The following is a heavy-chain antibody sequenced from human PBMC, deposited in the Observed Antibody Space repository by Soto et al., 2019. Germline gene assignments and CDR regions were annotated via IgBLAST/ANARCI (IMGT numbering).Heavy chain of an antibody. J-gene: IGHJ5*02. V-gene: IGHV3-30-3*01. Sequence: PGGSLRLSCTASGFNFSNHAMSWVRQAPGKGLEWVAVISYDGSNKYYADSVKGRFTISRDNSKNTLYLQMNSLRAEDTAVYYCARDEYYDILTGYFDPWGQGTLVTVSS. CDR2: ISYDGSNK. CDR3: ARDEYYDILTGYFDP. D-gene: IGHD3-9*01. CDR1: GFNFSNHA.